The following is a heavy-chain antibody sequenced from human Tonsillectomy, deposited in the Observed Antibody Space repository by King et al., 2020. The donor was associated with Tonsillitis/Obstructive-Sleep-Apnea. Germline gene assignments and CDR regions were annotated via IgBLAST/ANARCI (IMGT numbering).Heavy chain of an antibody. CDR2: INHSGST. J-gene: IGHJ4*02. Sequence: VQLQQWGAGLLKPSETLSLTCAVYGESFSGHYWSWIRQPPGKGLEWIGEINHSGSTNYNPSLKSRVTISVDTSKNQFSLNQSSVTAADTAVYYCARRHSVTVVPFDYWGQGTLVTVSS. V-gene: IGHV4-34*01. CDR1: GESFSGHY. CDR3: ARRHSVTVVPFDY. D-gene: IGHD1-20*01.